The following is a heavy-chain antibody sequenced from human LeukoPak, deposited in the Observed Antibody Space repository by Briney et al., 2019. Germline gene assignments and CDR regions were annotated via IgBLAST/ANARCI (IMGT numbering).Heavy chain of an antibody. D-gene: IGHD3-22*01. CDR2: IDTNTGSP. CDR1: GYTFTTYP. Sequence: ASVNVSCKASGYTFTTYPINWVRQAPGQGLEWMGWIDTNTGSPTYAQGLTGRFVFSLDTSVSTAFLQINSLKAEDTALYYCVRGIDTTGYFSYWGQGTPVTVSS. V-gene: IGHV7-4-1*02. J-gene: IGHJ4*02. CDR3: VRGIDTTGYFSY.